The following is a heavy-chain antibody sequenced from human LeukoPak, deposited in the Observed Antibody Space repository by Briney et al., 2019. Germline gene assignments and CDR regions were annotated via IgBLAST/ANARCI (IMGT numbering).Heavy chain of an antibody. CDR1: GGSFSGYY. CDR2: IYYSGST. D-gene: IGHD1-26*01. CDR3: ARGGSGSGSSTTPYYYYYGMDV. Sequence: SETLSLTCAVYGGSFSGYYWSWIRQPPGKGLEWIGYIYYSGSTNYNPSLKSRVTISVDTSKNQFSLKLSSVTAADTAVYYCARGGSGSGSSTTPYYYYYGMDVWGQGTTVTVSS. V-gene: IGHV4-59*01. J-gene: IGHJ6*02.